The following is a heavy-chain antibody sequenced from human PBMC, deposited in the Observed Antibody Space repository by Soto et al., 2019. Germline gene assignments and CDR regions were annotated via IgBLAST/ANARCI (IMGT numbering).Heavy chain of an antibody. CDR3: AKDLPDPGYY. V-gene: IGHV3-23*01. CDR2: ISSRGGST. CDR1: GFTFSSYA. Sequence: EVQLLESGGGLVQPGGSLRLSCAASGFTFSSYAMSWVRQAPGKGLEWVSVISSRGGSTYYADSVKGRLTISRDNSKNTLYLQMNSLRAEETAVYYCAKDLPDPGYYWGQGTLVTVSS. J-gene: IGHJ4*02.